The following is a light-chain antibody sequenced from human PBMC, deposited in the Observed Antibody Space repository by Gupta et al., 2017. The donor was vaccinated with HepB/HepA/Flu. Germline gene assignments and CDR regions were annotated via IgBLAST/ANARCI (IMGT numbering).Light chain of an antibody. J-gene: IGLJ3*02. CDR1: SSNIGNNY. CDR3: GTWDSSRNTGV. CDR2: END. Sequence: QSVLTQPPSVSAAAGQKVTIPCSGSSSNIGNNYVSWYQQVPGTAPKLLIYENDKRPSGIPDRFSGSKSGTSAILGITGLQTGDEADYYCGTWDSSRNTGVFGGGISVTVL. V-gene: IGLV1-51*02.